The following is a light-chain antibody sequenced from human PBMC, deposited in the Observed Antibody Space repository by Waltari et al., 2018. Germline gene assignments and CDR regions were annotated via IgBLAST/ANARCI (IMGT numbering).Light chain of an antibody. J-gene: IGKJ4*01. CDR3: QQYGSSPFT. Sequence: EIVLTQSPGTLSLSPGERATLSCRASESVSISYLAWYQQKPGQAPRLLIYDASSRATGFPDRFSGSGSGTDFTLTISRLEPEDFAVYYCQQYGSSPFTFGGGTKVEIK. V-gene: IGKV3-20*01. CDR2: DAS. CDR1: ESVSISY.